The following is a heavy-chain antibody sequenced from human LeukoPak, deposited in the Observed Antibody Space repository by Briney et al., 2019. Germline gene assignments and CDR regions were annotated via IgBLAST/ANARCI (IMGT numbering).Heavy chain of an antibody. Sequence: GSSVKVSCKASGGTFSSYAISWVRQAPGQGLEWMGGIIPIFGTANYAQKFQGRVTITTDESTSTAYMELSSLRSEDTAVYYCARAYDFWSGPLASPKSDPWGQGTLVTVSS. CDR1: GGTFSSYA. CDR2: IIPIFGTA. D-gene: IGHD3-3*01. V-gene: IGHV1-69*05. CDR3: ARAYDFWSGPLASPKSDP. J-gene: IGHJ5*02.